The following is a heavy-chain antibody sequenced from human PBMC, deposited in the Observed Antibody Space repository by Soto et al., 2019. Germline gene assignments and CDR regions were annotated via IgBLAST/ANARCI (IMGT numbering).Heavy chain of an antibody. J-gene: IGHJ4*02. V-gene: IGHV3-30*18. CDR3: AKHMDDSGYFYVEGADH. Sequence: GGSLRLSCVASGFTFGRYAMHWVRQFPGRGLEWVAVISYTGANTYYVGSVRGRFTISRDNSKNTLYLQMNSLRAEDTAMYYCAKHMDDSGYFYVEGADHWGQGTLVTVSS. D-gene: IGHD3-22*01. CDR2: ISYTGANT. CDR1: GFTFGRYA.